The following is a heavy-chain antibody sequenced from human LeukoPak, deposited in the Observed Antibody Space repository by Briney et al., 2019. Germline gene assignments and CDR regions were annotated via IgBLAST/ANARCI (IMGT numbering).Heavy chain of an antibody. CDR2: ISAYNGNT. D-gene: IGHD6-19*01. J-gene: IGHJ4*02. Sequence: ASVKVSCKASGGTFSSYAISWVRQAPGQGLEWMGWISAYNGNTNYAQKLQGRVTMTTDTSTSTAYMELRSLRSDDTAVYYCARVASSGRTQPFDYWGQGTLVTVSS. CDR1: GGTFSSYA. V-gene: IGHV1-18*01. CDR3: ARVASSGRTQPFDY.